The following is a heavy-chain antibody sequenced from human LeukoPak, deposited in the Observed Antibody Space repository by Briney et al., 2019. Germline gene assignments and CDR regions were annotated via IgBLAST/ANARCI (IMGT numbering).Heavy chain of an antibody. CDR2: ISWNSGSI. D-gene: IGHD3-10*01. Sequence: GGSLRLSCAASGFTFDDYAMHWVRQAPGKGLEWVSGISWNSGSIGYADSVKGRFTISRDNAKNSLYLQMNSLRAEDTALYYCAKDTTLKLLWFGELWSGMDVWGQGTTVTVSS. CDR1: GFTFDDYA. V-gene: IGHV3-9*01. CDR3: AKDTTLKLLWFGELWSGMDV. J-gene: IGHJ6*02.